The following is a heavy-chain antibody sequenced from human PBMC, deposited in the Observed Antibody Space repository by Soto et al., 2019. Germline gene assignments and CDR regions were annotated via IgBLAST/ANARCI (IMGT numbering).Heavy chain of an antibody. CDR1: GGSFSGYY. D-gene: IGHD6-13*01. J-gene: IGHJ2*01. CDR2: INHSGST. CDR3: ARGSLVRDWYFDL. V-gene: IGHV4-34*01. Sequence: TLSLTCAVYGGSFSGYYWSWIRQPPGKGLEWIGEINHSGSTNYNPSLKSRVTISVDTSKNQFSLKLSSVTAADTAVYYCARGSLVRDWYFDLWGRGTLVTVSS.